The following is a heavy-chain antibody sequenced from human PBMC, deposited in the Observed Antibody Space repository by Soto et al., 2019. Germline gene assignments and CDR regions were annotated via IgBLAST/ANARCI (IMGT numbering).Heavy chain of an antibody. CDR3: AKDQSGAADI. V-gene: IGHV4-4*07. J-gene: IGHJ3*02. Sequence: PSETLSLTCTVSGASIRTYSWSWTRQSAGKGLEWIGHMYTNGRTNYIPSLKGRITMSVDTSKNQFSLNLKFVTAADTAVYFCAKDQSGAADIWGQGTMVTVS. CDR1: GASIRTYS. D-gene: IGHD7-27*01. CDR2: MYTNGRT.